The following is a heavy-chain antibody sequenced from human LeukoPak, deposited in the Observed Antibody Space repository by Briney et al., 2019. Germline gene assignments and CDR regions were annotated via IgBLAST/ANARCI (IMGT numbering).Heavy chain of an antibody. V-gene: IGHV3-48*02. D-gene: IGHD3-10*01. CDR3: ARVGRGLYSMDV. J-gene: IGHJ6*02. CDR2: IINSGGTI. Sequence: PPGGSLRLSCAASGFTFSIHVMNWVRQTPGKGLEWVSYIINSGGTIYYADSVQGRFTISRDNAKNSLYLQMNSLRDEDTAVYYCARVGRGLYSMDVWGQGTTVTVSS. CDR1: GFTFSIHV.